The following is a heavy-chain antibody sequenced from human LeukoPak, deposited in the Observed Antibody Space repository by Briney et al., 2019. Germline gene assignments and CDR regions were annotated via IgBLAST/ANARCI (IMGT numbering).Heavy chain of an antibody. J-gene: IGHJ4*02. CDR2: IIPIFGTA. CDR1: GGTFSSYA. D-gene: IGHD3-10*01. CDR3: ARRDYYGSGSYYGH. V-gene: IGHV1-69*06. Sequence: ASVKVSCKASGGTFSSYAISWVRQAPGQGLEWMGGIIPIFGTANYAQKFQGRVTITADKSTSTAYMELRSLRSDDTAVYYCARRDYYGSGSYYGHWGQGTLVTVSS.